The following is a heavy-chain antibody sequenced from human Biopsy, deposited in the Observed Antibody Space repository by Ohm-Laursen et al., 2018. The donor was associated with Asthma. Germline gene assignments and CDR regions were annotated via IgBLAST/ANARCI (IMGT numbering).Heavy chain of an antibody. CDR3: VRDGTDDAFDI. CDR2: ISKDASTQ. Sequence: SLRLSCAASGFTFSSYWMHWVRQAPGKGLEWVGVISKDASTQDYADSVKGRFTMARDNSKNTLDLQMNSLREEDTAVYYCVRDGTDDAFDIWGQGTVVSVSS. J-gene: IGHJ3*02. V-gene: IGHV3-30*03. D-gene: IGHD1-1*01. CDR1: GFTFSSYW.